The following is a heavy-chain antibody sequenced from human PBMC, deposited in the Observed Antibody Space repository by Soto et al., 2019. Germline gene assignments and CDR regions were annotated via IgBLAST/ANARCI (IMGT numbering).Heavy chain of an antibody. J-gene: IGHJ6*02. Sequence: GGSLRLSCAASGFTFSSYAMHWVRQAPCKGLEWVAVISYDGSNKYYADSVKGRFTISRDNSKNTLYLQMNSLRAEDTAVYYCARDPGTDYGDYANYYYYGMDVWGQGTTVTVSS. V-gene: IGHV3-30-3*01. CDR1: GFTFSSYA. CDR2: ISYDGSNK. CDR3: ARDPGTDYGDYANYYYYGMDV. D-gene: IGHD4-17*01.